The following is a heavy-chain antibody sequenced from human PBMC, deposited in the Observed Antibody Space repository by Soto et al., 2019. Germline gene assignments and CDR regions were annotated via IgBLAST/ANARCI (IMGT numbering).Heavy chain of an antibody. D-gene: IGHD3-10*01. Sequence: QVQLVESGGGVVQPGRSLRLSCAASGFSFRTYGMHWVRQAPGKGLEWVAVISSDESDKYYADSVKGRFTISRDNSKNTLYLKTNSPGAEDRAVYYCVGASYLGDYWGQGTLVIVSS. CDR1: GFSFRTYG. V-gene: IGHV3-30*03. J-gene: IGHJ4*02. CDR3: VGASYLGDY. CDR2: ISSDESDK.